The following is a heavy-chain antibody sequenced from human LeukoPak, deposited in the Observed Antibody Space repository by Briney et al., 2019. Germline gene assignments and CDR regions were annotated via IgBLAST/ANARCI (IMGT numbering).Heavy chain of an antibody. CDR3: ARVRLGGSDC. CDR1: GGSISSYN. V-gene: IGHV4-59*01. Sequence: PSETLSLTCTVSGGSISSYNWNWIRQPPGKGLEWIGSIYYSGSTNYNPSLKSRVTISVDTSKNQFSLKLSSVTAADTAVYYCARVRLGGSDCWGQGTLVTISS. D-gene: IGHD3-16*01. J-gene: IGHJ4*02. CDR2: IYYSGST.